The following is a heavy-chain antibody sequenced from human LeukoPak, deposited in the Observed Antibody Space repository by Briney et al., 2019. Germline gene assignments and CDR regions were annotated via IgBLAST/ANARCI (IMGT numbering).Heavy chain of an antibody. J-gene: IGHJ5*02. V-gene: IGHV6-1*01. CDR3: ARRLTQYNCFDP. D-gene: IGHD2-21*02. Sequence: SQTLSLTCAISGDGVSSNSVTWNWIRQSPSRGLEWLGRTYYRSTWYNDYAVSVRGRITVNPDTSKNQFSLHLNSVTPEDTAVYYCARRLTQYNCFDPWGQGILVTVSS. CDR2: TYYRSTWYN. CDR1: GDGVSSNSVT.